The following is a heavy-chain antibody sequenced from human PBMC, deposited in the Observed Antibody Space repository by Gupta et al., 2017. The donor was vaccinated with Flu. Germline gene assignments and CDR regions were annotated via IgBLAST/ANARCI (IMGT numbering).Heavy chain of an antibody. CDR3: ARVGYDILTLAPYYVDY. Sequence: QVQLVQSGAEVTKPGASVKVSCKASGYTFTSYGISWVRQAPGQGLEWMGWISAYNSNTDYAQKLQGRVTMTTDTSTSTAYLELRSLRSDDTAVYYCARVGYDILTLAPYYVDYWGQGTLGTVSS. V-gene: IGHV1-18*01. CDR2: ISAYNSNT. D-gene: IGHD3-9*01. CDR1: GYTFTSYG. J-gene: IGHJ4*02.